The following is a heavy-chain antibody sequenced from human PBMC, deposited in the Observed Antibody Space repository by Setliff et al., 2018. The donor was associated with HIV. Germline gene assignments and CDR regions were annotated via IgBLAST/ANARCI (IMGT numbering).Heavy chain of an antibody. D-gene: IGHD2-2*01. CDR2: IYSSGGT. CDR3: ASRWPAMREFDY. CDR1: GGSISSNSYY. Sequence: PSGTLSLPCTVSGGSISSNSYYWGWLRQPPGQGLGGIGSIYSSGGTYYNPSLKSRVTRSVDRSKNQFSLKVTSVTAADTAVYCWASRWPAMREFDYRGQGTLVTVSS. J-gene: IGHJ4*02. V-gene: IGHV4-39*07.